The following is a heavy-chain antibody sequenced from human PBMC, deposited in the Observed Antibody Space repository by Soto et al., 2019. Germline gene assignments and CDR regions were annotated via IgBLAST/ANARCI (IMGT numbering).Heavy chain of an antibody. V-gene: IGHV4-31*03. CDR1: GGSISSGGYY. Sequence: QVQLQESGPGLVKPSQTLSLTCTVSGGSISSGGYYWSWIRQHPGKGLEWIGYISYSGSTYYNPSLTRRVTISVNTSKNQFSLKLSSVTAADTAVYYCARDEMDEYSSSWAYGMDVWGQGTTVTVSS. CDR2: ISYSGST. CDR3: ARDEMDEYSSSWAYGMDV. D-gene: IGHD6-13*01. J-gene: IGHJ6*02.